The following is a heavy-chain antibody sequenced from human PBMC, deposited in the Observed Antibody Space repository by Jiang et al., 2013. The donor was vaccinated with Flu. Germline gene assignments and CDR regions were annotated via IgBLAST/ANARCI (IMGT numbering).Heavy chain of an antibody. CDR2: IFYSGST. CDR1: GGSIGSINYF. D-gene: IGHD3-10*01. Sequence: GSGLVKPSETLSLTCTVSGGSIGSINYFWGWIRQPPGKQLEWIGSIFYSGSTYYNPSLKSRVTISLDTAKSHFSLKLTSVTAADTAVYYCARHSDRLVPGVHDGANAFDIWGQGTMVTVFS. V-gene: IGHV4-39*07. CDR3: ARHSDRLVPGVHDGANAFDI. J-gene: IGHJ3*02.